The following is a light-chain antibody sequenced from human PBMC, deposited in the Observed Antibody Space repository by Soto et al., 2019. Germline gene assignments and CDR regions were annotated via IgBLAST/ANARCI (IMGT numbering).Light chain of an antibody. CDR2: AAS. J-gene: IGKJ5*01. CDR1: QGISSY. CDR3: QQLNSYPPT. V-gene: IGKV1-9*01. Sequence: IQFTQSPSSLSASVGDRVPMTCRASQGISSYLDWYQQKPGKAPKLLIYAASTLQSGVPSRFSGSGSGTDFTLTISSLQPEDFATYYCQQLNSYPPTFGQGTRLEIK.